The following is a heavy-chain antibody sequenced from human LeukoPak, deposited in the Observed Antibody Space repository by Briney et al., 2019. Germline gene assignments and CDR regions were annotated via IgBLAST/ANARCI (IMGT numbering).Heavy chain of an antibody. CDR3: ARGATMVRGVNPAVGY. CDR2: INHSGST. D-gene: IGHD3-10*01. Sequence: SETLSLTCTVSGGSISSYYWSWIRQPPGKGLEWIGEINHSGSTNYNPSLKSRVTISVDTSKNQFSLKLSSVTAADTAVYYCARGATMVRGVNPAVGYWGQGTLVTVSS. J-gene: IGHJ4*02. CDR1: GGSISSYY. V-gene: IGHV4-34*01.